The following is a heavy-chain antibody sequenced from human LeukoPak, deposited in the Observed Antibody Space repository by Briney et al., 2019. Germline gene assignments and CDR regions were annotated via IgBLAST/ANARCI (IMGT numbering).Heavy chain of an antibody. Sequence: GGSLSLSCAASGFTFYNYGMLWERPAPGKGLEGVAVLSYDGSNKYYADSVKGRFTISRDNSKNTLYLQMNSLRAEDTAVYYCAREWELPYYFDYWGQGTLVTVSS. CDR2: LSYDGSNK. CDR1: GFTFYNYG. CDR3: AREWELPYYFDY. V-gene: IGHV3-30*03. J-gene: IGHJ4*02. D-gene: IGHD1-26*01.